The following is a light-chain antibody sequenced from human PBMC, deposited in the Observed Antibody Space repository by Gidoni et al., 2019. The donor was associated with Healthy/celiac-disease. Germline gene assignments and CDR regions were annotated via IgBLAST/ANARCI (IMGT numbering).Light chain of an antibody. V-gene: IGKV1-39*01. CDR2: AAS. J-gene: IGKJ2*01. Sequence: DIQMTQSPSSLSASVGDSVTITCRASQSISSYLNWYQQKPGKAPKLLIYAASSLQSGVPSRFSGSGSGTDFTLTISRLQPEDFATYYCQQSYSTPLYTFXQXTKLEIK. CDR1: QSISSY. CDR3: QQSYSTPLYT.